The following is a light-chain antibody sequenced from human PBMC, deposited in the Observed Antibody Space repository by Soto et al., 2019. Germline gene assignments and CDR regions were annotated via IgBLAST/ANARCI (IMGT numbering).Light chain of an antibody. CDR1: QSVSSN. CDR3: QQYGSSGT. J-gene: IGKJ1*01. V-gene: IGKV3-20*01. Sequence: EIVLTQSPGTLSLSPGERATLSFRASQSVSSNLAWYQQKPGQAPGLLIYGASSRATGIPDRFSGSGSGTDFTLTISRLEPEDFAVYYCQQYGSSGTFGQGTKVDIK. CDR2: GAS.